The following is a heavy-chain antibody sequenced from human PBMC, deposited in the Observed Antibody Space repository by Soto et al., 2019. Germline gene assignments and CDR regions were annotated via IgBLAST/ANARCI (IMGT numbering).Heavy chain of an antibody. CDR3: ARAIIGYDSSGYFFPGDAFDI. D-gene: IGHD3-22*01. V-gene: IGHV1-2*04. CDR2: INPNSGGT. CDR1: GYTFTGYY. Sequence: GASVKVSCKASGYTFTGYYMHWVRQAPGQGLEWMGWINPNSGGTNYAQKFQGWVTMTRDTSISTAYMELSRLRSDDTAVYYCARAIIGYDSSGYFFPGDAFDIWGQGTMVTVSS. J-gene: IGHJ3*02.